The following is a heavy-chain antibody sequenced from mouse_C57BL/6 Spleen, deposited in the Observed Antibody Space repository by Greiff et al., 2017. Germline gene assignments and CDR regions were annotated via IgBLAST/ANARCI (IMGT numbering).Heavy chain of an antibody. V-gene: IGHV1-64*01. CDR1: GYTFTSYW. CDR2: IHPNSGST. CDR3: ARSGSNYPYAMDY. D-gene: IGHD1-1*01. Sequence: QVQLQQPGAELVKPGASVKLSCKASGYTFTSYWMHWVKQRPGQGLEWIGMIHPNSGSTNYNEKFKSKATLTVDKSSSTAYMQLSSLTSEDSAVYYCARSGSNYPYAMDYWGQGTSVTVSS. J-gene: IGHJ4*01.